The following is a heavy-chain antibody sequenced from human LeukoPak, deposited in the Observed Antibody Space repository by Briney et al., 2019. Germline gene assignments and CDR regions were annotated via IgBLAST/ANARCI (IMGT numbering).Heavy chain of an antibody. Sequence: GGSLRLSCETSGFIFSNCWMTWVRQAPGKGLEWVANIKTDASEKYYADSVKGRFTISRDNAKMSLYLQMNSLRVEDTAVYYCAREPLGGYYYFDYWGQGTLVTVSS. D-gene: IGHD3-22*01. V-gene: IGHV3-7*01. J-gene: IGHJ4*02. CDR2: IKTDASEK. CDR3: AREPLGGYYYFDY. CDR1: GFIFSNCW.